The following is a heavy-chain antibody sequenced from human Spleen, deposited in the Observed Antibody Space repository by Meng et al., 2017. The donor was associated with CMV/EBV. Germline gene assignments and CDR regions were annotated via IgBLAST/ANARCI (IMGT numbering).Heavy chain of an antibody. V-gene: IGHV3-74*01. CDR1: GFTFSSYW. D-gene: IGHD1-26*01. CDR3: ARDAYRRIEYYYYYGMDV. J-gene: IGHJ6*02. Sequence: GGSLRLSCAASGFTFSSYWMHWVRQAPGKGLVWVSRINSDGSSTSYADSVKGRFTISRDNAKNTLYLQMNSLRAEDTALYYCARDAYRRIEYYYYYGMDVWGQGTTVTVSS. CDR2: INSDGSST.